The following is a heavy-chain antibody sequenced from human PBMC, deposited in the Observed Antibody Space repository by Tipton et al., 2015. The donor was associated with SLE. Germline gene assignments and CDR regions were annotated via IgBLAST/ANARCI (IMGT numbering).Heavy chain of an antibody. CDR1: GFTFTSFA. J-gene: IGHJ2*01. CDR3: AKADCHTLSCSNWYFDL. V-gene: IGHV3-23*01. Sequence: SLRLSCAASGFTFTSFAMNWVRQAPGKGLEWVSSISGSGGGRYYADSVKGRFTISRDNSRNSLFLQMHSLRSEDTAFYYCAKADCHTLSCSNWYFDLWGRGTLVTVTS. CDR2: ISGSGGGR. D-gene: IGHD2-2*01.